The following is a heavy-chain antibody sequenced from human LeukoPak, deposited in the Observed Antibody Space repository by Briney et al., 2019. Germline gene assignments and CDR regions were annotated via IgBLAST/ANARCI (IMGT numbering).Heavy chain of an antibody. J-gene: IGHJ6*02. CDR1: GYTFTGYY. V-gene: IGHV1-2*02. CDR2: INPNSGGT. D-gene: IGHD5-12*01. CDR3: ARVYRGYSGVYYYYGMDV. Sequence: ASVKVSCKASGYTFTGYYMHWVRQAPGQGLEWMGWINPNSGGTNYAQKFQGRVTMTRDTSISTAYMELSRLRSDDTAVYYCARVYRGYSGVYYYYGMDVWGQGTTVTVSS.